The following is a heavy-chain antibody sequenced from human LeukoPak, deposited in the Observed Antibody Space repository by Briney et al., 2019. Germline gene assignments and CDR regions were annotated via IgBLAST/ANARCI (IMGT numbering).Heavy chain of an antibody. J-gene: IGHJ6*03. CDR3: AKAPSSIAVAGKGTYYYYYMAV. Sequence: PGRSRRPSFTAPGSTHYDYTTYSFRQAPSKRLDWVCLISGEGESTYFAGCVKGRFTISRDNSKNSLYLQMNSLRTEDTALYYCAKAPSSIAVAGKGTYYYYYMAVWRKATTATVSS. CDR2: ISGEGEST. CDR1: GSTHYDYT. D-gene: IGHD6-19*01. V-gene: IGHV3-43*01.